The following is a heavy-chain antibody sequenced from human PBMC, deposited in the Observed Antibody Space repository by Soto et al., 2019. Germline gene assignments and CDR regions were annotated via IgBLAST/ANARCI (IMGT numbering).Heavy chain of an antibody. Sequence: SETLSLTCTVSGDSISSYYWSWIRQPPGKGLEWIGYIYYSGSTNYNPSLKSRVTISVDTSKNQFSLKLSSVTAADTAVYYCVRVGYSNYGVLDYWGQGTLVTVSS. CDR1: GDSISSYY. J-gene: IGHJ4*02. CDR2: IYYSGST. CDR3: VRVGYSNYGVLDY. V-gene: IGHV4-59*01. D-gene: IGHD4-4*01.